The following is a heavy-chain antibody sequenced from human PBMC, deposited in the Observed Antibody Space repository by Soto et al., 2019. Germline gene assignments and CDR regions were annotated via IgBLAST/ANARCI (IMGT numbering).Heavy chain of an antibody. Sequence: EVQLVESGGGLVQPGGSLRLSCAASGFTFSSYWMSWVRQAPGKGLEWVANIKQDGSEKYYVDSVKGRFTISRDNAKNSLYLQMNSLRDEDTAVYYCARDGLNDYYDSSGYFAYWGQGTLVTVSS. J-gene: IGHJ4*02. CDR2: IKQDGSEK. V-gene: IGHV3-7*01. CDR3: ARDGLNDYYDSSGYFAY. CDR1: GFTFSSYW. D-gene: IGHD3-22*01.